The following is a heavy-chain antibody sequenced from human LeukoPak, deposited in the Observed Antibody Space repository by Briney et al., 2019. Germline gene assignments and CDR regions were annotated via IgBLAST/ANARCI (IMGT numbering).Heavy chain of an antibody. CDR2: IGHEGNDI. D-gene: IGHD1-7*01. J-gene: IGHJ4*02. CDR1: GFPFSVYG. V-gene: IGHV3-33*01. CDR3: ARDKFSRYFDY. Sequence: GTSLRLSCAASGFPFSVYGMHWVRQAPGKGLEWVAVIGHEGNDITYGDSVKGRFIISRDNSKNTLYLEMDSLRAEDTAVYYCARDKFSRYFDYLGQGALVTVSS.